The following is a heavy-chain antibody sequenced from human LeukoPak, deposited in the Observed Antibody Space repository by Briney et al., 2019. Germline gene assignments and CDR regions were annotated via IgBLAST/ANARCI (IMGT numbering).Heavy chain of an antibody. CDR1: GFTFSSYA. V-gene: IGHV3-21*01. Sequence: GGSLRLSCSASGFTFSSYAMSWVRQAPGKGLEWVSSISSSSSYIYYADSVKGRFTISRDNAKNSLYLQMNSLRAEDTAVYYCASKITMVRGVIITPDYWGQGTLVTVSS. J-gene: IGHJ4*02. D-gene: IGHD3-10*01. CDR2: ISSSSSYI. CDR3: ASKITMVRGVIITPDY.